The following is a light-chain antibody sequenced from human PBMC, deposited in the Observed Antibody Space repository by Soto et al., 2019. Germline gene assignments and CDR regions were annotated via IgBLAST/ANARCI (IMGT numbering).Light chain of an antibody. CDR3: SSYTSSSTRHVV. Sequence: QSALTQPASVSGSPGQSITISCTGTSSDVGGYNYVSWYQQHPGKVPKLMIYDVSNRPSGVSNRFSGSKSGNTASLTISGLQAEDEADYYCSSYTSSSTRHVVFGGGTKVTVL. V-gene: IGLV2-14*01. CDR1: SSDVGGYNY. CDR2: DVS. J-gene: IGLJ2*01.